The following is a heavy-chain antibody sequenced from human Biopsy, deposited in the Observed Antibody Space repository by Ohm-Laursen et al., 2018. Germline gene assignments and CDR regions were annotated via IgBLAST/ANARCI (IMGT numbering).Heavy chain of an antibody. J-gene: IGHJ5*02. CDR1: GYTFTGYH. CDR3: TRGGYYYDNLAYYYWFDP. V-gene: IGHV1-2*02. CDR2: INAKTGDT. Sequence: GASVKVSCKASGYTFTGYHVHWVRQAPGQGLEWMGWINAKTGDTNYAQKFQGRVTMTRDTSISTAYVDLSSLRSDDTAVYYCTRGGYYYDNLAYYYWFDPWGQGTLVTVSS. D-gene: IGHD3-22*01.